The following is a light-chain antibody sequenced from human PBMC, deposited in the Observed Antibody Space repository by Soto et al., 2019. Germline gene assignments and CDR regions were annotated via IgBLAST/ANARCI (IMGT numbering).Light chain of an antibody. J-gene: IGLJ2*01. V-gene: IGLV4-69*01. CDR1: SGHSSYA. CDR3: QTWGTGIQV. Sequence: QPVLTQSPSASASLGASVKLTCTLSSGHSSYAIAWHQQQPKKGPRYLMKLNNDGSHSKGDGIPDRFSGSSSGAERYLTISSLQSEDEADYYCQTWGTGIQVFGGGTKLTVL. CDR2: LNNDGSH.